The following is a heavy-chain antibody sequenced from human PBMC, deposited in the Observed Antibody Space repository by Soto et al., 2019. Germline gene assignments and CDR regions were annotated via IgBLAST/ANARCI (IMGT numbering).Heavy chain of an antibody. CDR3: ANWHHKRGTMIVVVPGFFDY. CDR2: ISGCGVST. D-gene: IGHD3-22*01. J-gene: IGHJ4*02. Sequence: SPISGCGVSTYYSDSVKGRFTISRDNSTNTLYLQMNSLRAEDTAVYYCANWHHKRGTMIVVVPGFFDYWGQGTLVTV. V-gene: IGHV3-23*01.